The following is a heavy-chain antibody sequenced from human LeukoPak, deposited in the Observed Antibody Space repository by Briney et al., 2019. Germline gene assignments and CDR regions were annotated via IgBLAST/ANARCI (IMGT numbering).Heavy chain of an antibody. CDR1: DESFSGYY. J-gene: IGHJ3*02. CDR3: ARGNRPYGEHEAFDI. CDR2: IDHSGST. D-gene: IGHD3-10*01. Sequence: ETLSLTCAVYDESFSGYYCSWIRQPPRKGLEWIGEIDHSGSTNYNPSLQSRVTISVDTSKNQFSLKVSSVSAADTAVYYCARGNRPYGEHEAFDIWGHGATVTVSP. V-gene: IGHV4-34*01.